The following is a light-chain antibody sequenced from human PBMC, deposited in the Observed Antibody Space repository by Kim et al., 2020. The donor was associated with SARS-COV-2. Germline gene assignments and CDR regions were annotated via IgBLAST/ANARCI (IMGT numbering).Light chain of an antibody. J-gene: IGLJ3*02. CDR1: SSDVGSYNL. CDR2: EVS. Sequence: GQSITISCTGTSSDVGSYNLVSWYQQHPGKAPKLMIYEVSKRPSGVSNRFSGSKSGNTASLTISGLQAEDEADYYCCSYAGSRVFGGGTKLTVL. V-gene: IGLV2-23*02. CDR3: CSYAGSRV.